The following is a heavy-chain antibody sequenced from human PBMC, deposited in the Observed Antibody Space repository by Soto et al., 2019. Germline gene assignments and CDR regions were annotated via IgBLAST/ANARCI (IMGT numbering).Heavy chain of an antibody. CDR1: GFTCGASA. D-gene: IGHD2-15*01. CDR2: IGSRGETYAT. Sequence: VGSLRLSCAASGFTCGASALQWVRQASGKGLEWLGRIGSRGETYATTYAASVKGRFTVSRDDSANMAYFQMNCMNTEDAAGNYCSRQDCSGEACLQPDWRQGTLVSVSS. J-gene: IGHJ4*02. V-gene: IGHV3-73*01. CDR3: SRQDCSGEACLQPD.